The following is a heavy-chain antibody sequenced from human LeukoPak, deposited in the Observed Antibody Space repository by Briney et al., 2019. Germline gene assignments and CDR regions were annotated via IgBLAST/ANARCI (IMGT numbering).Heavy chain of an antibody. CDR1: GFTFTSYA. CDR2: ISGSGGST. V-gene: IGHV3-23*01. CDR3: AKWGYSSSWLDY. D-gene: IGHD6-13*01. J-gene: IGHJ4*02. Sequence: GGSLRLSCAASGFTFTSYAMSWVRQAPGKGLEWVSAISGSGGSTYYADSVKGRFTISRDNSKNTLYLQMNSLRAEDTAVYYCAKWGYSSSWLDYWGQGTLVTVSS.